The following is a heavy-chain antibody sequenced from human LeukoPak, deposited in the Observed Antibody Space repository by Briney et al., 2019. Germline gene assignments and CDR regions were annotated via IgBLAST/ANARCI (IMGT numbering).Heavy chain of an antibody. J-gene: IGHJ4*02. CDR3: ARAAQNWNNAPYFDY. Sequence: SEILSLTCSVSGVSMSSGGYYWSWIRQHPGKGLEWIGYIYYSGSTYYNPSLKSRVTISLDTSKSHFSLRLNSLIAADTAMYYCARAAQNWNNAPYFDYWGQGILVPASS. D-gene: IGHD1/OR15-1a*01. CDR2: IYYSGST. V-gene: IGHV4-31*03. CDR1: GVSMSSGGYY.